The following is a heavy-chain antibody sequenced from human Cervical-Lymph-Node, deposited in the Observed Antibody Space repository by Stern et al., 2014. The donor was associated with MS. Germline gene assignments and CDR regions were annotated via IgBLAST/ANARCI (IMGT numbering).Heavy chain of an antibody. J-gene: IGHJ1*01. Sequence: QVQLVQSGGGVVQPGRSLRLSCAVSGFTLRKGIHWVRQAPGKGLEWVALISSDESKIFYADSVKGRFTISRDISKNTVFLQMNSLRPDDTAVYYCAKGDCGPDCYYFHHWGPGTLVTVSS. CDR3: AKGDCGPDCYYFHH. CDR2: ISSDESKI. CDR1: GFTLRKG. V-gene: IGHV3-30*18. D-gene: IGHD2-21*02.